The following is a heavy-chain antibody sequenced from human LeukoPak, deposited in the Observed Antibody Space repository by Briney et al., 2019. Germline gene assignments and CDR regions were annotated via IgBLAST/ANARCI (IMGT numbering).Heavy chain of an antibody. V-gene: IGHV4-39*01. CDR3: ARRHYYGSGSYPLSRFDP. D-gene: IGHD3-10*01. CDR2: IYYSGST. CDR1: GGSISSSSYY. Sequence: KPSETLSLTCTVSGGSISSSSYYWGWIRQPPGKGLEWIRSIYYSGSTYYNPSLKSRVTISVDTSKNQFSLKLSSVTAADTAVYYCARRHYYGSGSYPLSRFDPWGQGTLVTVSS. J-gene: IGHJ5*02.